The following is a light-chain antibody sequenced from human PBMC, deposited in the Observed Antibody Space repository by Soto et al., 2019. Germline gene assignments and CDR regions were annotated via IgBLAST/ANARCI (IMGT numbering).Light chain of an antibody. V-gene: IGKV3-11*01. J-gene: IGKJ2*01. CDR2: DAS. CDR3: QQRSNWPPYT. CDR1: QSVSIY. Sequence: ETVLTQSPATLSLSPGEGATLSCRASQSVSIYLAWYQQKPGQAPRLLIYDASNRATGIPARFSGNGSGTDFTLTISSLEPEDFAVYYYQQRSNWPPYTFGQGTKLEIK.